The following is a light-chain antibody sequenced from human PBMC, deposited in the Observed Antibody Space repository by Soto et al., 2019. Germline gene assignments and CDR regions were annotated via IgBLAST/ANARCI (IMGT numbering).Light chain of an antibody. CDR3: QQTYTTPWT. V-gene: IGKV1-39*01. Sequence: DIQMTQSPSSLSASVGDRVTITCRLSQSVSTFLNWYQQKPGKAPHLLISSTSTLQSGVPSRFSGRGSGTDFTLTISSLQPEDFATYYCQQTYTTPWTFGQGTKVDIK. CDR1: QSVSTF. CDR2: STS. J-gene: IGKJ1*01.